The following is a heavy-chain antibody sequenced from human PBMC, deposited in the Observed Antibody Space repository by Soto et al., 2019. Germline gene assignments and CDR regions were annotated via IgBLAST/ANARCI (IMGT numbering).Heavy chain of an antibody. Sequence: PGGSLRLSCAASGFTFSSYWMNWVRQAPGKGLEWVSTIRNSSSYIYYADSVKGRFTISRDNAKNSLYLQMNSLRAEDTAVYYCARDLGYYGSGSYPWGQGTLVTVSS. V-gene: IGHV3-21*01. CDR1: GFTFSSYW. D-gene: IGHD3-10*01. CDR3: ARDLGYYGSGSYP. CDR2: IRNSSSYI. J-gene: IGHJ5*02.